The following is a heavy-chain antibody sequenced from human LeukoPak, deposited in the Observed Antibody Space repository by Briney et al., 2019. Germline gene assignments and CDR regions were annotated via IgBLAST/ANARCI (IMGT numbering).Heavy chain of an antibody. J-gene: IGHJ6*02. CDR2: INSDGSST. CDR1: GFTFSSYW. V-gene: IGHV3-74*01. Sequence: GGSLRLSCAASGFTFSSYWMYWVRQAPGKGLVWVSRINSDGSSTSYADSVKGRFTISRDNAKNTLYLQMNSLRAEDTAVHYCARAEYCSGGSCYSYYGMDVWGQGTTVTVSS. CDR3: ARAEYCSGGSCYSYYGMDV. D-gene: IGHD2-15*01.